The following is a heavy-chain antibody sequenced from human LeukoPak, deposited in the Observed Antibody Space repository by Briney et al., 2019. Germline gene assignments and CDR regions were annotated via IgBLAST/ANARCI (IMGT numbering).Heavy chain of an antibody. J-gene: IGHJ6*02. D-gene: IGHD2-21*02. Sequence: SSETLSLTCTVSGGSISSYYWSWIRQPPGKGLEWIGYIYYSGSINYNPSLKSRVTISVDSSKSQFSLKLSSVTAADTAMYYCARRAYCGGDCTKAYYDYFAMDVWGQGTTVTVSS. CDR1: GGSISSYY. V-gene: IGHV4-59*01. CDR2: IYYSGSI. CDR3: ARRAYCGGDCTKAYYDYFAMDV.